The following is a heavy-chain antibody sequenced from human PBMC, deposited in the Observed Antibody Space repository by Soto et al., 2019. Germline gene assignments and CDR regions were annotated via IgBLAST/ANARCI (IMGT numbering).Heavy chain of an antibody. CDR1: GGSVSSGSYY. V-gene: IGHV4-61*01. CDR3: ASPAAERSGRGYYYYGMDV. Sequence: TSETLSLTCTVSGGSVSSGSYYWSWIRQPPGKGLEWIGYIYYSGSTYYNPSLKSRVTISVDRSKNQFSLKLSSVTAADTAVYYCASPAAERSGRGYYYYGMDVWGQGTTVTVSS. CDR2: IYYSGST. J-gene: IGHJ6*02. D-gene: IGHD3-3*01.